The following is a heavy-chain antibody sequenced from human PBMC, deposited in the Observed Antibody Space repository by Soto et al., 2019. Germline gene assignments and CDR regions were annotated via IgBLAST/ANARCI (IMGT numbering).Heavy chain of an antibody. D-gene: IGHD3-22*01. CDR3: ARGGSWAYYYDSSGYPVDAFDI. J-gene: IGHJ3*02. V-gene: IGHV4-31*03. CDR2: IYYSGST. CDR1: GGSISSGGYY. Sequence: PSETLSLTCTVSGGSISSGGYYWSWIRQHPGKGLEWIGYIYYSGSTYYNPSLKSRVTISVDTSKNQFSLKLSSVTAADTAVYYCARGGSWAYYYDSSGYPVDAFDIWGQGTMVTVSS.